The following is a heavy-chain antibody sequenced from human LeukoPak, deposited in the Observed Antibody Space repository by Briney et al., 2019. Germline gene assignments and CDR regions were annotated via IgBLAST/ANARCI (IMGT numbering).Heavy chain of an antibody. CDR1: GYTFTNYG. D-gene: IGHD1-1*01. CDR3: VRDIATVQHQD. Sequence: ASVKVSCKASGYTFTNYGISWVRQAPGQGLEWVGRISCYSGNTNYVQKFQGRVTMTTDTSTSTVYMELRSLRSDDTAVYYCVRDIATVQHQDWGQGTLVTVSS. V-gene: IGHV1-18*01. J-gene: IGHJ4*02. CDR2: ISCYSGNT.